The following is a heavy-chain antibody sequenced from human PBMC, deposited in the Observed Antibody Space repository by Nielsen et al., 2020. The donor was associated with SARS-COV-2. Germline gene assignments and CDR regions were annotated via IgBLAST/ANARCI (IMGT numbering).Heavy chain of an antibody. D-gene: IGHD6-19*01. J-gene: IGHJ6*02. CDR1: GYTFTSYA. CDR3: ARDLVTSSGWRLDYYGMDV. Sequence: SVKVSCKASGYTFTSYAISWVRQAPGQGLEWMGGIIPIFGTANYAQKFQGRVTITADESTSTAYMELSSLRSEDTAVYYCARDLVTSSGWRLDYYGMDVWGQGTTVTVSS. CDR2: IIPIFGTA. V-gene: IGHV1-69*13.